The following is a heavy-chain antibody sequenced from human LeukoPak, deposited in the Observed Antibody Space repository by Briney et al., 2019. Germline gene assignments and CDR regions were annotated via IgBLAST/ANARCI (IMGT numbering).Heavy chain of an antibody. J-gene: IGHJ3*02. D-gene: IGHD3-22*01. CDR3: ATDSWSRDAFDI. Sequence: SETLSLTCTVSGGSISGSSFYGGGIRHPPGKGLEWIGSIYYSGRTYYNPSLKSRVTISIDTSKNQFSLKLSSVAAADTAVYYCATDSWSRDAFDIWGQGTMVTVSS. V-gene: IGHV4-39*07. CDR2: IYYSGRT. CDR1: GGSISGSSFY.